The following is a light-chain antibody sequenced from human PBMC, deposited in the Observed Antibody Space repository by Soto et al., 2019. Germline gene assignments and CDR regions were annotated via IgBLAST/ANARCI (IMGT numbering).Light chain of an antibody. V-gene: IGLV1-47*01. CDR3: AAWDDSMTGYV. CDR2: RNN. J-gene: IGLJ1*01. CDR1: SSNIVSNN. Sequence: QXVLTQPPTASGXPGQRVTISCSGSSSNIVSNNVYLYQQLPGTAPTLLIYRNNQRPSVVPDRFSGSKSGTSSSLAISGLRSEDEADYYCAAWDDSMTGYVFGTWTKVPVL.